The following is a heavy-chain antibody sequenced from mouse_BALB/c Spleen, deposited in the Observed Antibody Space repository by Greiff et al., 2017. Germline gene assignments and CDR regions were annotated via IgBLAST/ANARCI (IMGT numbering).Heavy chain of an antibody. Sequence: QVQLQQSGAELVKPGASVKMSCKASGYTFTSYNMHWVKQTPGQGLEWIGAIYPGNGDTSYNQKFKGKATLTADKSSSTAYMQLSSLTSEDSAVYYCARRGNGPYYFDYWGQGTTLTVSS. J-gene: IGHJ2*01. CDR1: GYTFTSYN. V-gene: IGHV1-12*01. D-gene: IGHD1-1*02. CDR2: IYPGNGDT. CDR3: ARRGNGPYYFDY.